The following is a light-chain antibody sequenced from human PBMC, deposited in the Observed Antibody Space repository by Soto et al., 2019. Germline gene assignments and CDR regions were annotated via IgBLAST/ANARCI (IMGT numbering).Light chain of an antibody. CDR3: QHDYKSLA. CDR2: DAS. V-gene: IGKV1-5*01. CDR1: QSISDY. J-gene: IGKJ4*01. Sequence: DIQMTQSPSTLSASVGDRVILTCRASQSISDYLAWYQQKPGTATNLLIYDASNLESGVPSTFSGSGSGKEFTLTISSLQPEDFAVYYCQHDYKSLAFGGGTKVDI.